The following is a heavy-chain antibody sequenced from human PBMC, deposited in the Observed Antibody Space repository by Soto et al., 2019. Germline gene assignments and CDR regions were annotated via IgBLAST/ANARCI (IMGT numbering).Heavy chain of an antibody. J-gene: IGHJ3*02. Sequence: ASVKVSCKASGYTFTSYDINWVRQATGQGVEWMGWMNPNSGNTGYAQKFQGRVTMTRNTSISTAYMELSSLRSEDTAVYYCARGYNWNYIRAFDIWGQGTRVAVSS. CDR2: MNPNSGNT. D-gene: IGHD1-7*01. V-gene: IGHV1-8*01. CDR3: ARGYNWNYIRAFDI. CDR1: GYTFTSYD.